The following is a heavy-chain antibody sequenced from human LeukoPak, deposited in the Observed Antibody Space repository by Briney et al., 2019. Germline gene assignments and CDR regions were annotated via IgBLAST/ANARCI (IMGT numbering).Heavy chain of an antibody. CDR2: INAGNGNT. J-gene: IGHJ4*02. D-gene: IGHD4-23*01. CDR3: ARTTTVVTPDGAYFDY. CDR1: GGTFSSYA. Sequence: ASVKVSCKASGGTFSSYAISWVRQAPGQGLEWMGWINAGNGNTKYSQKFQGRVTITRDTSASTAYMELSSLRSEDTAVYYCARTTTVVTPDGAYFDYWGQGTLVTVSS. V-gene: IGHV1-3*01.